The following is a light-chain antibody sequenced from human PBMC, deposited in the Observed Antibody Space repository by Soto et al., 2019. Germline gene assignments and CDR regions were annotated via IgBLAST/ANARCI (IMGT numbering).Light chain of an antibody. Sequence: EIVLTQSPGTRSLSPGERATLSCRASQSVSSSYLSWYQQKPGQAPRLLMYGASSRATGIPDRFSGSGSGTGFTLTISRLEPEHFAVYYCQQYGSSPWTFGQGTKVEIK. J-gene: IGKJ1*01. V-gene: IGKV3-20*01. CDR3: QQYGSSPWT. CDR1: QSVSSSY. CDR2: GAS.